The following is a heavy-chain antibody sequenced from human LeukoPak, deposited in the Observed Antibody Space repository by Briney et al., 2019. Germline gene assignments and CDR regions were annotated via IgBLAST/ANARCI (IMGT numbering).Heavy chain of an antibody. CDR1: GFTSSSYG. Sequence: GGSLRLSCAASGFTSSSYGMHWVRQAPGKGLEWVAFIRYNGGNKYYADSVKGRFTISRDNSKNTLYLQMNSLRPEDTALYYCAKDLRNYYDDWGQGTLVTVSS. CDR2: IRYNGGNK. CDR3: AKDLRNYYDD. J-gene: IGHJ4*02. V-gene: IGHV3-30*02. D-gene: IGHD3-16*01.